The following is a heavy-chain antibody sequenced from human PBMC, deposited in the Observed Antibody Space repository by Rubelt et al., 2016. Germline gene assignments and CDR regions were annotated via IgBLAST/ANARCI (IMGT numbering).Heavy chain of an antibody. CDR1: GYTFTSYD. Sequence: QVQLVQSGAEVKKPEASVKVSCKASGYTFTSYDINWVRQATGQGLEWMGWMNPNSGNTGYAQKFQGRVTMTRNTSISTAYMELGSLGSEDTAVYYCARLSITIFGVVVYYYGMDVWGQGTTVTVSS. V-gene: IGHV1-8*01. CDR3: ARLSITIFGVVVYYYGMDV. CDR2: MNPNSGNT. J-gene: IGHJ6*02. D-gene: IGHD3-3*01.